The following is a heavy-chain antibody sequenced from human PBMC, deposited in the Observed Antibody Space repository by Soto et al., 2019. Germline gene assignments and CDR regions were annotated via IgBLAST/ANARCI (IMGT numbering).Heavy chain of an antibody. CDR3: ARLHSHGTYGMDV. Sequence: SVKVSCKASGGSFTYTLSWVRQAPGQGLEWVGGIIPIFGTANYAQKFQGRVTITADESTKTAYMELSTLRSEDTAVYYCARLHSHGTYGMDVWGQGTTVTVSS. D-gene: IGHD5-18*01. J-gene: IGHJ6*02. CDR1: GGSFTYT. V-gene: IGHV1-69*13. CDR2: IIPIFGTA.